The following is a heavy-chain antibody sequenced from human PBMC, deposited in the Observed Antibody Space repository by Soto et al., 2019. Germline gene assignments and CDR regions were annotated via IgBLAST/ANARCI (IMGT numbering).Heavy chain of an antibody. V-gene: IGHV1-8*01. CDR3: SRGVDAGVDL. D-gene: IGHD1-1*01. J-gene: IGHJ6*02. CDR2: MSPNSGAT. Sequence: QVQLVQSGAEVTKPGASVKVSCRASGYTFTTYDINWVRQATGQGLEWMGWMSPNSGATGYAQKLQGRVPMTRDTSISTAYMELSNLRSEDTAIYYCSRGVDAGVDLWGQGTTVTVSS. CDR1: GYTFTTYD.